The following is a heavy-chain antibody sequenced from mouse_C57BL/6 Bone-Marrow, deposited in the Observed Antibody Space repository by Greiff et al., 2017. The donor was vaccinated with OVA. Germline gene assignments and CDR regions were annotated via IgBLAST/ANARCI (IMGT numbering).Heavy chain of an antibody. V-gene: IGHV3-6*01. CDR1: GYSITSGYY. CDR3: ARGNYGDV. Sequence: DVQLVESGPGLVKPSQSLSLTCSVTGYSITSGYYWNWIRQFPGNKLEWMGYISYDGSNNYNPSLKNRISITRDTSKNQFFLKLNSVTTEDTATYYCARGNYGDVWGTGTTVTVSS. D-gene: IGHD1-1*01. J-gene: IGHJ1*03. CDR2: ISYDGSN.